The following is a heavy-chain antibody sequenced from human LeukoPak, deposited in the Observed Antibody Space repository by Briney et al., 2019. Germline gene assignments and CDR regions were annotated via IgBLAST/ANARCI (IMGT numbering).Heavy chain of an antibody. CDR2: ISESGDNT. V-gene: IGHV3-23*01. CDR1: GFSFKSYA. Sequence: GGSLRLSCAASGFSFKSYAMNWVRQAPGKVLEWVSAISESGDNTHYADSVKGRFTISRDNSQNTLYLQMNSLRAEDTAVYYCARVDCSSTSCYEFDYWGQGTLVIVSS. D-gene: IGHD2-2*01. J-gene: IGHJ4*02. CDR3: ARVDCSSTSCYEFDY.